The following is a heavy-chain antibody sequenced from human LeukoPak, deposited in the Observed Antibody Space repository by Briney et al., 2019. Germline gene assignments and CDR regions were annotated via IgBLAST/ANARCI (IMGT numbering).Heavy chain of an antibody. Sequence: PSETLSLTCTVSGGSVSSGSYYWSWIRQPPGKGLEWIGYIYYSGSTHYNPSLKSRDTITVDTYKNEFSLTLISVTAADAPVYYCARRWRVWSGYRHEFDYWGQGSLVTVSS. J-gene: IGHJ4*02. CDR2: IYYSGST. V-gene: IGHV4-61*01. CDR1: GGSVSSGSYY. CDR3: ARRWRVWSGYRHEFDY. D-gene: IGHD5-12*01.